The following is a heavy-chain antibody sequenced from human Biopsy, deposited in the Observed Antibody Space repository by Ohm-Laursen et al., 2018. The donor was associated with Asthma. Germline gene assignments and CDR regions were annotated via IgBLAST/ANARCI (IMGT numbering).Heavy chain of an antibody. CDR1: GYTFNSAG. J-gene: IGHJ6*02. CDR3: ARAVDYSHYYGIDV. D-gene: IGHD3-10*01. CDR2: ISVYNGNT. V-gene: IGHV1-18*01. Sequence: ASVKVSCKTSGYTFNSAGITWVRQALGQGLEWMGWISVYNGNTKVAQKLQDRVTMITDTSTSTAYMELRSLRSDDTAVYFCARAVDYSHYYGIDVWAKGPRSPSP.